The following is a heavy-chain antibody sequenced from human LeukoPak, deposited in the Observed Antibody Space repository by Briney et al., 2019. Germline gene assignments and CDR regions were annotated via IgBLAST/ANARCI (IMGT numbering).Heavy chain of an antibody. Sequence: PSETLSLTCAVYGGSFSGYYWSWIRQPPGKGLEWIGEINHSGSTNYNPSLKSRVTISVDTSKNQFSLKLSSVTAADTAVYYCARGVVWSGPDYWGQGTLVTVSS. D-gene: IGHD3-3*01. V-gene: IGHV4-34*01. CDR1: GGSFSGYY. J-gene: IGHJ4*02. CDR2: INHSGST. CDR3: ARGVVWSGPDY.